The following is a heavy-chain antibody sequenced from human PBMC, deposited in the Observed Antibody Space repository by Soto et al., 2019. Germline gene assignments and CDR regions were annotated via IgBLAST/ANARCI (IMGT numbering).Heavy chain of an antibody. V-gene: IGHV4-59*01. CDR3: ARDPSLMVRGVQYNWFDP. J-gene: IGHJ5*02. CDR2: IYYSGST. Sequence: SETLSLTCTVSGGSISGYYWSWIRQPPGKGLEWIGYIYYSGSTNYNPSLKSRVTISVDTSKNQFSLKLSSVTAADTAVYYCARDPSLMVRGVQYNWFDPWGQGILVTVSS. CDR1: GGSISGYY. D-gene: IGHD3-10*01.